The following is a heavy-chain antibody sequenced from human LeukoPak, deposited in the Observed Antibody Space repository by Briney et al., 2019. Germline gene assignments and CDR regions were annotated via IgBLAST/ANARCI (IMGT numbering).Heavy chain of an antibody. V-gene: IGHV3-30*18. CDR3: AKDRYGGKRAYFDY. Sequence: GGSVRLSCAASGFTFSSYGMHCVRQAPGKGLEWVAVISYDGSNKYYADSVKGRFTISRDNSKNTLYLQMNSLRAEDTAVYYCAKDRYGGKRAYFDYWGQGTLVTVSS. J-gene: IGHJ4*02. CDR2: ISYDGSNK. CDR1: GFTFSSYG. D-gene: IGHD4-23*01.